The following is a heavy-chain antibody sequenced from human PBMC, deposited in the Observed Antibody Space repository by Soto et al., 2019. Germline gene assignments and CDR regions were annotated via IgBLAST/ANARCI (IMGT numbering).Heavy chain of an antibody. CDR1: GGSISSGDYY. V-gene: IGHV4-30-4*01. CDR3: AREQVVAATGASFDP. J-gene: IGHJ5*02. CDR2: IYYSGST. Sequence: LSLTCTVSGGSISSGDYYWSWIRQPPGKGLEWIGYIYYSGSTYYNPSLKSRVTISVDTSKNQFSLKLSSVTAADTAVYYCAREQVVAATGASFDPWGQGTLVTVSS. D-gene: IGHD2-15*01.